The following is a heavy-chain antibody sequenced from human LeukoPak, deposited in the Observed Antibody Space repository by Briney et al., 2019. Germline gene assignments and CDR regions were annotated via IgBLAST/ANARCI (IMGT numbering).Heavy chain of an antibody. CDR1: GGSISSYY. J-gene: IGHJ4*02. V-gene: IGHV4-39*07. CDR2: IYYSGST. CDR3: ARRVRATGTTHFDY. D-gene: IGHD1-1*01. Sequence: SETLSLTCTVSGGSISSYYWGWIRQPPGKGLEWIGSIYYSGSTYYNPSLKSRVTISVDTSKNQFSLKLSSVTAADTAVYYCARRVRATGTTHFDYWGQGTLVTVSS.